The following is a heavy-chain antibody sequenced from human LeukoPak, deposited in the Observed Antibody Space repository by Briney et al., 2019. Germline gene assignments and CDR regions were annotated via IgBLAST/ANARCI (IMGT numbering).Heavy chain of an antibody. CDR3: AKDIVVVPAANPFFDY. J-gene: IGHJ4*02. D-gene: IGHD2-2*01. CDR2: IRGSGGST. CDR1: GFTFSSYA. Sequence: GGSLRLSCAASGFTFSSYAMSWVRQAPGKGLEWVSAIRGSGGSTYYADSVKGRFTISRDNSKNTLYLQMNSLRAEDTAVYYCAKDIVVVPAANPFFDYWGQGTLVTVSS. V-gene: IGHV3-23*01.